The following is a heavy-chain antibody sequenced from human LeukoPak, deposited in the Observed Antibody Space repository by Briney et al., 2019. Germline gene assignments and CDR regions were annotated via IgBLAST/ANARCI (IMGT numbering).Heavy chain of an antibody. CDR2: IIPILGIA. V-gene: IGHV1-69*02. Sequence: SVKVSCKASGGTFSSYTISWVRQAPGQGLEWMGRIIPILGIANYAQKFQGRVTITADKSTSTAYMELSSLRSVDTAVYYCARGGYYDSSGYLDALDIWGQGTMVTVSS. D-gene: IGHD3-22*01. CDR3: ARGGYYDSSGYLDALDI. J-gene: IGHJ3*02. CDR1: GGTFSSYT.